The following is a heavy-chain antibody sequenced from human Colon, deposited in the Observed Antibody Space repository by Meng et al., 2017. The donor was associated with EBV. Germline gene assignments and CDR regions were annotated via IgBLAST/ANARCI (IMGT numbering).Heavy chain of an antibody. V-gene: IGHV4-31*03. J-gene: IGHJ4*02. CDR2: IYYSGST. Sequence: QVQLQEVGPGLVKPSQTLSLTCTVSGGSISSGGYYWSWIRQHPGKGLEWIGYIYYSGSTYYNPSLKSRVTISIDTSKNQFSLKLSSVTAADTAVYYCARGPSRWLQFSFDYWGQGTLVTVSS. CDR1: GGSISSGGYY. D-gene: IGHD5-24*01. CDR3: ARGPSRWLQFSFDY.